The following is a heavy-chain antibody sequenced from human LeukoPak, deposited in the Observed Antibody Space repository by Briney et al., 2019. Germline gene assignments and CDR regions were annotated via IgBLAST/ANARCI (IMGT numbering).Heavy chain of an antibody. CDR3: ARDPITMIVVVITSYYFDC. D-gene: IGHD3-22*01. V-gene: IGHV1-2*02. J-gene: IGHJ4*02. Sequence: ASVKVSCTASGYTFTCYYMHWVRQAPGQGLEWMGWINPNSGGTNYAQKFQGRVTMTRDTSISTAYMELSRLRSDDTAVYYCARDPITMIVVVITSYYFDCWGQGTLVTVSS. CDR2: INPNSGGT. CDR1: GYTFTCYY.